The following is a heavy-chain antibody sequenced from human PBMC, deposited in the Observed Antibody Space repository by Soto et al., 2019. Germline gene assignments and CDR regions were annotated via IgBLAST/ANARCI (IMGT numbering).Heavy chain of an antibody. CDR1: GFTFSSYA. CDR3: AKDGVGRFGYSYGH. Sequence: GGSLRLSCAASGFTFSSYAMSWVRQAPGKGLEWVSAISGSGGSTYYADSVKGRFTISRDNSKNTLYLQMNSLRAEDTAVYYCAKDGVGRFGYSYGHWGQGTLVTVSS. CDR2: ISGSGGST. V-gene: IGHV3-23*01. D-gene: IGHD5-18*01. J-gene: IGHJ4*02.